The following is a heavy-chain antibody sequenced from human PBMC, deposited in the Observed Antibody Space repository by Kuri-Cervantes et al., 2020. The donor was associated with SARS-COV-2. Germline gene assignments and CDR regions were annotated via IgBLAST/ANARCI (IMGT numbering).Heavy chain of an antibody. CDR2: INHSGST. CDR1: GGSFSGYY. J-gene: IGHJ6*02. V-gene: IGHV4-34*01. CDR3: ARGRSGYSGYVGRGGDYGMDV. Sequence: SETLSLTCAVYGGSFSGYYWSWIRQPPGKGLEWIGEINHSGSTNYNPSLKSRVTISVDTSKNQFSLKLSSVTAADTAVYYCARGRSGYSGYVGRGGDYGMDVWGQGTTVTVSS. D-gene: IGHD5-12*01.